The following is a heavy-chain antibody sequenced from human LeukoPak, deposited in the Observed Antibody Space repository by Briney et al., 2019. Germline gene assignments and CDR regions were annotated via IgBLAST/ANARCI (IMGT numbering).Heavy chain of an antibody. CDR2: ISAYNGNT. D-gene: IGHD6-19*01. CDR1: GYTLTSYG. V-gene: IGHV1-18*01. CDR3: ARVWQWLGAFDI. Sequence: ASVKVSCKASGYTLTSYGISWVRQAPGQGLEWMGWISAYNGNTNYARKLQGRVTMTTDTSTSTAYMELRSLRSDDTAVYYCARVWQWLGAFDIWGQGTMVTVSS. J-gene: IGHJ3*02.